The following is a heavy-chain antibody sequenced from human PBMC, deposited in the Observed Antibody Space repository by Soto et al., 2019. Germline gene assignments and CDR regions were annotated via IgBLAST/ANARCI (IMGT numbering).Heavy chain of an antibody. V-gene: IGHV4-39*02. D-gene: IGHD6-13*01. CDR1: GSSISIGTDY. CDR3: ARGSYTSTWS. Sequence: SETLSLTCSVSGSSISIGTDYWGWIRQPPGKGLEWIGNIHYSGSTYYNPSLKSRVNISVDTSKNQFSLQLHSVTPGDTAVYYCARGSYTSTWSWGRGTLVTVSS. J-gene: IGHJ5*02. CDR2: IHYSGST.